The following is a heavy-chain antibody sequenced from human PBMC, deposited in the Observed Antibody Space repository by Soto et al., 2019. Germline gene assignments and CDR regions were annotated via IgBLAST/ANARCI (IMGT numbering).Heavy chain of an antibody. CDR3: AKARDYAPPPFDY. CDR2: ISYDGSNK. D-gene: IGHD4-17*01. V-gene: IGHV3-30*18. CDR1: GFTFSSYG. J-gene: IGHJ4*02. Sequence: QVQLVESGGGVVQPGRSLRLSCAASGFTFSSYGMHWVRQAPGKGLEWVAVISYDGSNKYYADSVKGRFTISRDNSKNTLYLQMNSLRAEDTAVYYCAKARDYAPPPFDYWGQGTLVTVSS.